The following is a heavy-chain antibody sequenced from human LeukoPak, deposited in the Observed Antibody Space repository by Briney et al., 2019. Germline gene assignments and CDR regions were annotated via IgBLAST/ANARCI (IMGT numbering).Heavy chain of an antibody. CDR3: ARLTGGSREIIDY. J-gene: IGHJ4*02. CDR2: INPNSGGT. V-gene: IGHV1-2*02. Sequence: GASVKVSCKXSGYTFTGHYMHWVRQAPGQGLEWMGWINPNSGGTNYAQKFQGRVTMTRDTSISTAYMELSRLRSDDTAVYYCARLTGGSREIIDYWGQGTLVTVSS. CDR1: GYTFTGHY. D-gene: IGHD1-26*01.